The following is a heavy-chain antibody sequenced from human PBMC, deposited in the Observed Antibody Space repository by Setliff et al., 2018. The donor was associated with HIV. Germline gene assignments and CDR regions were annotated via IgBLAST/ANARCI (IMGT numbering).Heavy chain of an antibody. CDR2: INPSGGRT. Sequence: GASVKVSCKASGFTFSDYYMHWVRQAPGQGLEWMGLINPSGGRTTYAQNFQGRVTMTRDTSTNTVYMELSSLTSEDTAVYYCARGGEGLANWGQGTLVTVSS. CDR3: ARGGEGLAN. J-gene: IGHJ4*02. D-gene: IGHD3-16*01. V-gene: IGHV1-46*03. CDR1: GFTFSDYY.